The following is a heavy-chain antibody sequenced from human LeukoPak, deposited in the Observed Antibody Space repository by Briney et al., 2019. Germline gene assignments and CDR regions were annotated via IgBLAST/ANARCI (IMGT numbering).Heavy chain of an antibody. Sequence: GESLKISCKGSGYSFSNYWIGWVRQMPGKGLEWMGIIYPGDFDTRYSPSFQGQVTISADKSINTAYLQWSSLKAPDTAMYYCARHYGVIKNYYYYMDVWGKGTTVTVSS. V-gene: IGHV5-51*01. CDR3: ARHYGVIKNYYYYMDV. CDR1: GYSFSNYW. D-gene: IGHD3-3*01. J-gene: IGHJ6*03. CDR2: IYPGDFDT.